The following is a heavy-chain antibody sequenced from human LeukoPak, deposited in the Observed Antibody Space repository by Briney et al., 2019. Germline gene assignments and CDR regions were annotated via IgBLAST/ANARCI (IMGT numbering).Heavy chain of an antibody. CDR2: IISSSSYI. Sequence: GGSLRLSCAASGFTFSSYSMNWVRQAPGKGLEWVSSIISSSSYIYYADSVKGRFTISRDNAKNSLYLQMNSLRAEDTAVYYCARDRYYYDSSGYPTDYWGQGTLVTVSS. D-gene: IGHD3-22*01. V-gene: IGHV3-21*01. J-gene: IGHJ4*02. CDR1: GFTFSSYS. CDR3: ARDRYYYDSSGYPTDY.